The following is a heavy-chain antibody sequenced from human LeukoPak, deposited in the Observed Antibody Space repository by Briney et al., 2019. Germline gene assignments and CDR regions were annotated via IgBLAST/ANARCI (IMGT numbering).Heavy chain of an antibody. V-gene: IGHV4-59*01. CDR3: ARGIGYYDSSGYDN. CDR2: IYYSGST. J-gene: IGHJ4*02. CDR1: GGSISSYY. Sequence: PSETLSLTCTVSGGSISSYYWSWLRQPPGKALEWIGYIYYSGSTNYNPSLKSRVTISVDTSKNQFSLKLSSVTAADTAVYYCARGIGYYDSSGYDNWGQGTLVTVSS. D-gene: IGHD3-22*01.